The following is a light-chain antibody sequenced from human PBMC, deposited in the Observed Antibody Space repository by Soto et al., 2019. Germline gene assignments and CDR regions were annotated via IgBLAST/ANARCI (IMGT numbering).Light chain of an antibody. CDR3: QQYYTIPWT. CDR1: QSVLYRSNNKNY. CDR2: WAS. Sequence: DIVMTQSPDSLAVSLGERATINWKSSQSVLYRSNNKNYLAWYQQKPGQPPKLLIYWASTRESGVPDRFSGSGSGTDFTLTITSLQAEDVAVYYCQQYYTIPWTFGQGTKVDIK. V-gene: IGKV4-1*01. J-gene: IGKJ1*01.